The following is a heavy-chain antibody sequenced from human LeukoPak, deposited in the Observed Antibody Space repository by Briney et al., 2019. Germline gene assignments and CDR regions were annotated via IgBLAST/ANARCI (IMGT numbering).Heavy chain of an antibody. CDR1: GFTFSSYG. Sequence: GSLRLSCAASGFTFSSYGMHWVRQAPGKGLEWVAVISYDGSNKYYADSVKGRFTISRDNSKNTLYLQMNSLRAEDTAVYYCAEDHYYGSGSSDYWGQGTLVTVSS. D-gene: IGHD3-10*01. J-gene: IGHJ4*02. V-gene: IGHV3-30*18. CDR2: ISYDGSNK. CDR3: AEDHYYGSGSSDY.